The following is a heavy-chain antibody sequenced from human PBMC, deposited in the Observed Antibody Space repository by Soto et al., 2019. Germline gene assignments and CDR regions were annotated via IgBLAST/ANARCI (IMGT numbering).Heavy chain of an antibody. V-gene: IGHV4-4*02. CDR1: GGSISSSNW. Sequence: QVQLQESGPGLVKPSGTLSLTCAVSGGSISSSNWWSWVRQPPGKGLEWIGEIFHNGNTYSNPSLTGRVTMSVDKSKNQVSLNLNSGTAADTAVYYCASRTYAMDVWGQGTTVTVSS. CDR3: ASRTYAMDV. CDR2: IFHNGNT. J-gene: IGHJ6*02.